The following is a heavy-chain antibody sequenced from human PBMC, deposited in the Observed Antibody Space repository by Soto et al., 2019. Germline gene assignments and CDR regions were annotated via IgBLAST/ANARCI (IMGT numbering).Heavy chain of an antibody. Sequence: QLLESGGGFVQPGGSLRLSCVPSGFTFSNFAMAWVRQAPGEXLXWVSAISGSGDDTFYADSMKGRFTISRDNSKDTLYLQINSLRAEDTAVYYCANPIPKTGTTFGFWGQGTLVTVSS. CDR2: ISGSGDDT. CDR3: ANPIPKTGTTFGF. CDR1: GFTFSNFA. J-gene: IGHJ4*02. D-gene: IGHD1-1*01. V-gene: IGHV3-23*01.